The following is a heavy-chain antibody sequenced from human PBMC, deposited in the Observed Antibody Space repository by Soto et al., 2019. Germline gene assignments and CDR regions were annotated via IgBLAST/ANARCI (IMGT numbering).Heavy chain of an antibody. CDR1: WDSVSSNSAA. Sequence: PSQTLSLTCAISWDSVSSNSAAWNWIRQSPSRGLEWLGRTYYRAKWYNDYAVSVTSRIIINPDTSKNQFSLQLNSVTPEDTAVYYCARDLGSYDTSGYYYDAFDIWGQGSMVTVSS. V-gene: IGHV6-1*01. CDR2: TYYRAKWYN. D-gene: IGHD3-22*01. CDR3: ARDLGSYDTSGYYYDAFDI. J-gene: IGHJ3*02.